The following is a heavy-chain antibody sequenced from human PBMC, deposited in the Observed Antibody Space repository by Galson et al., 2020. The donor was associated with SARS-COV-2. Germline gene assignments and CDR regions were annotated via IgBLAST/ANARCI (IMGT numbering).Heavy chain of an antibody. CDR3: ARDAGSGSVIVVVPIH. CDR2: ISYDGTNN. J-gene: IGHJ4*02. CDR1: GFTFSTYG. D-gene: IGHD3-22*01. V-gene: IGHV3-30*03. Sequence: GESLKISCVASGFTFSTYGMHWVRQAPGKGLEWVAVISYDGTNNYYTASVKGRFTISRDNSKNTLYLQMNSLTADDTAVYYCARDAGSGSVIVVVPIHWGQGTLVTVSS.